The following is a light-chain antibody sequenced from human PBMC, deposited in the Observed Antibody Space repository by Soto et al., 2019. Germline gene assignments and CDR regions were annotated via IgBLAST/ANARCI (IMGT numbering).Light chain of an antibody. CDR1: QSVSSK. Sequence: EIVMTQSPATLSVSPGERATLSCRASQSVSSKLAWYQQKPGQAPRVLIYGASTRATGIPARFSGSGSGTEFTLTFSSLRSEVFAVYNCKNYNDWPPRWTLGQGTKVNIK. V-gene: IGKV3-15*01. CDR2: GAS. CDR3: KNYNDWPPRWT. J-gene: IGKJ1*01.